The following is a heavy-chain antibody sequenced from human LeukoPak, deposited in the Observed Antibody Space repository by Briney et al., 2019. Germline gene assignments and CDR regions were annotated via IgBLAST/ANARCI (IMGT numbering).Heavy chain of an antibody. CDR1: GFTFSSYA. CDR3: ARAIKAVAGTFHRDYYFDY. D-gene: IGHD6-19*01. J-gene: IGHJ4*02. CDR2: ISYDGSNK. V-gene: IGHV3-30*04. Sequence: GGSLRLSCAASGFTFSSYAMHWVRQAPGKGLEWVAVISYDGSNKYYADSVKGRFTISRDNSKNTLYLQMNSLRAVDTAVYYCARAIKAVAGTFHRDYYFDYWGQGTLVTVSS.